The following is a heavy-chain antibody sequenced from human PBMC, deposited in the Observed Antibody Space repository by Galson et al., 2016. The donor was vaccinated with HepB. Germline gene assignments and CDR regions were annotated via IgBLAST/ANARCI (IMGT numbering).Heavy chain of an antibody. CDR1: GGSITSDGNS. Sequence: TLSLTCAVSGGSITSDGNSWSWVRQPPGKGLEWIGYIYHSGSTDYNPTLKSRVTISVDKSKSQFSLKLTAVTAADTAVYYCARESPLRLLDHWDQGTLVTVSS. V-gene: IGHV4-30-2*01. J-gene: IGHJ4*02. D-gene: IGHD3-3*01. CDR3: ARESPLRLLDH. CDR2: IYHSGST.